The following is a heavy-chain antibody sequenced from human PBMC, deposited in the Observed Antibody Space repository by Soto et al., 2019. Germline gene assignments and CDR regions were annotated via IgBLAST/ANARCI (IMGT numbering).Heavy chain of an antibody. CDR2: ILYSGST. D-gene: IGHD1-1*01. CDR1: GGSISSYY. CDR3: ARHYPIGNNWNGLDY. J-gene: IGHJ4*02. Sequence: QVQLQESAPGLVKPSETLSLTCTVSGGSISSYYWGWIRQLPGKALEWMGYILYSGSTSYNPSLESRVTITVDTSKNQFSLKVDSVTAADTAVYYCARHYPIGNNWNGLDYWGQGTLVTVSS. V-gene: IGHV4-59*08.